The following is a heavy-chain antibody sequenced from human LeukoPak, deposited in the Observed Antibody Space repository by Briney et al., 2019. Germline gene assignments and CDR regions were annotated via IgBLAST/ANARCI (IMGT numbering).Heavy chain of an antibody. CDR1: GYTFTSYD. J-gene: IGHJ6*03. CDR3: ARGLDCTSTCCFYYYYYMDV. CDR2: MNPNSGDT. Sequence: ASVKVSCKASGYTFTSYDINWVRQATGQGLEWMGWMNPNSGDTGYAQKFQGRVTITRNTSISTAYMELSSLRSEDTAVYYCARGLDCTSTCCFYYYYYMDVWGEGTTVTVS. D-gene: IGHD2-2*01. V-gene: IGHV1-8*03.